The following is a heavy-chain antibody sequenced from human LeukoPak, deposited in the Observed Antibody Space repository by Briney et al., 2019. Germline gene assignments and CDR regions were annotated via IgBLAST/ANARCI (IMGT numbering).Heavy chain of an antibody. J-gene: IGHJ3*02. D-gene: IGHD3-22*01. CDR3: ARENDSSGYYWSKGHAFVI. CDR2: IYYSGST. Sequence: SETLSLTCTVSGGSISSYYWSWIRQPPGKGLEWIGYIYYSGSTNYNPSLKSRVTISVDTSKNQFSLKLSSVTAADTAVYYCARENDSSGYYWSKGHAFVIWGQGTMVTVSS. CDR1: GGSISSYY. V-gene: IGHV4-59*01.